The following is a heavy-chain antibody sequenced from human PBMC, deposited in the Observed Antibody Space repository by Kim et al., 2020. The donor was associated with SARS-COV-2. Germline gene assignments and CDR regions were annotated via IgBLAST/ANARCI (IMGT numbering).Heavy chain of an antibody. CDR2: ISYDGSNK. CDR3: ARDRDDEDYFDY. V-gene: IGHV3-33*05. CDR1: GFTFSSYG. Sequence: GGSLRLSCAASGFTFSSYGMHWVRQAPGKGLEWVAVISYDGSNKYYADSVKGRFTISRDNSKNTLYLQMNSLRAEDTAVYYCARDRDDEDYFDYWGQGTL. D-gene: IGHD3-10*01. J-gene: IGHJ4*02.